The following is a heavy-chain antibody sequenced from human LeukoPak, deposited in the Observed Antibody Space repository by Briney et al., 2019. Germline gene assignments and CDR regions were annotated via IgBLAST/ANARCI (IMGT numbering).Heavy chain of an antibody. V-gene: IGHV1-2*02. J-gene: IGHJ5*02. D-gene: IGHD2-2*01. CDR2: INPNSGGT. CDR1: GYTFTGYY. CDR3: ARDRLPDIIVVPAAVNWFDP. Sequence: ASVKVSCKASGYTFTGYYMHWVRQAPGQGLEWMGWINPNSGGTNYAQKFQGRVAMTRDTSISTAYMELSRLRSDDTAVYYRARDRLPDIIVVPAAVNWFDPWGQGTLVPVSS.